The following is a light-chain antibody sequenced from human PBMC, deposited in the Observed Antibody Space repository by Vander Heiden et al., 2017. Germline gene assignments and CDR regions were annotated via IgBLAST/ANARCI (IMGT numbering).Light chain of an antibody. Sequence: EIVLTQSPATLSLSPGERATLSCRASQSVSSYLAWYQQKPGQAPRLLIYDASNRATGIKARFSGSGYGTDFTLTISSLEPEDFAVYYCQQRINGHPPFTFGPGTKVDIK. CDR2: DAS. V-gene: IGKV3-11*01. CDR3: QQRINGHPPFT. CDR1: QSVSSY. J-gene: IGKJ3*01.